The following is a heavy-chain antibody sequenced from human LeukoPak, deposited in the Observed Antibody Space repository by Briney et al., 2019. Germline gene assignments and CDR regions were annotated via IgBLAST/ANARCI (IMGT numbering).Heavy chain of an antibody. CDR2: IDTSGNT. CDR3: ARVSSSWYQDWYFDL. CDR1: GGSISPYY. Sequence: SETLSLTCSVSGGSISPYYWSWIRQPAGKGLEWIGRIDTSGNTNYKPSLKSRVTMSVDTSKNQFSLKLSSVTAADTAVYYCARVSSSWYQDWYFDLWGRGTLVTVSS. V-gene: IGHV4-4*07. J-gene: IGHJ2*01. D-gene: IGHD6-13*01.